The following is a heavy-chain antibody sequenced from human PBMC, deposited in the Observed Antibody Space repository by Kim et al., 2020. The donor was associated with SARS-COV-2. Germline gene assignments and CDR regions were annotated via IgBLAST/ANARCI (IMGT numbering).Heavy chain of an antibody. V-gene: IGHV3-33*05. D-gene: IGHD1-26*01. Sequence: GGSLRLSCAASGFTFSSYGMHWVRQAPGKGLEWVAVISYDGSNKYYADSVKGRFTISRDNSKNTLYLQMNSLRAEDTAVYYCARGPVLNRKWELPHLDYWGQGTLVTVSS. CDR2: ISYDGSNK. J-gene: IGHJ4*02. CDR3: ARGPVLNRKWELPHLDY. CDR1: GFTFSSYG.